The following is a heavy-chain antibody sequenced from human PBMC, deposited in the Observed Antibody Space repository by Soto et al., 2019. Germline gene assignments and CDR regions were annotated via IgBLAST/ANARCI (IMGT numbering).Heavy chain of an antibody. V-gene: IGHV3-9*01. Sequence: EMHLVESGGGLVQPGRSLTISCAASGFTFEDYAMHWVRQAPGKGLEWVSGISWNSGKIIYADSVKGRFTISRDNAKNSQYLQMTSLRPEDTALYYCAKMVTWDSSGYYQGGFDCWGQGTLVTVSS. CDR3: AKMVTWDSSGYYQGGFDC. CDR1: GFTFEDYA. D-gene: IGHD3-22*01. J-gene: IGHJ4*02. CDR2: ISWNSGKI.